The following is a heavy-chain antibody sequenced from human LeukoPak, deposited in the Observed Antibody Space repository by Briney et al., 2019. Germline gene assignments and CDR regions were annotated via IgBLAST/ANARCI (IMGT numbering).Heavy chain of an antibody. D-gene: IGHD3-22*01. CDR3: AAGISYYDSSGYY. CDR2: IRYDGSNK. Sequence: PGGSLRLSCAASGFTFSSYGMHWVRQAPGKGLEWVAFIRYDGSNKYYADSVKGRFTISRDNSKNTPYLQMNSLRAEDTAVYYCAAGISYYDSSGYYWGQGTLVTVSS. J-gene: IGHJ4*02. V-gene: IGHV3-30*02. CDR1: GFTFSSYG.